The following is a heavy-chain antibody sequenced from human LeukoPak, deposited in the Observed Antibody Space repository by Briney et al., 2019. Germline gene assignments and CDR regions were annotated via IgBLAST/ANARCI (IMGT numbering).Heavy chain of an antibody. Sequence: GGSLRLSCAASGFTFSDYSMHWVRQAPGKGLNWVAFIRYDGKNKYYADSVKGRFTISRDNSKNTLYLEMSSLRAEDTAVYYCARVRGRYGGTYFDYWGQGTLVTVSS. D-gene: IGHD4-23*01. V-gene: IGHV3-30*02. CDR3: ARVRGRYGGTYFDY. CDR2: IRYDGKNK. J-gene: IGHJ4*02. CDR1: GFTFSDYS.